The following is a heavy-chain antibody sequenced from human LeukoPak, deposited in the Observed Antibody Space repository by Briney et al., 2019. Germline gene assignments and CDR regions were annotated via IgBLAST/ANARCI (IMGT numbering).Heavy chain of an antibody. CDR1: GYTFTGYY. CDR3: ARGEYDSSRSYCLFDY. V-gene: IGHV1-2*02. D-gene: IGHD3-22*01. CDR2: INPNSGGT. Sequence: GASVKVSCKASGYTFTGYYMHWVRQAPGQGLEWMGWINPNSGGTNYAQKFQGRVTMTRDTSISTAYMELSRLRSDDTAAYYCARGEYDSSRSYCLFDYWGQGTLVTVSS. J-gene: IGHJ4*02.